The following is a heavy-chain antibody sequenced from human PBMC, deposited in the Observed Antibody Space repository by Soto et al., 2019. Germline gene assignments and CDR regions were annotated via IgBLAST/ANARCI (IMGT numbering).Heavy chain of an antibody. J-gene: IGHJ4*02. Sequence: QVQLVESGGGVVQPGRSLRLSCASSGFTFSNYAMHWVRQAPGKGLEWVAVISFDGSNKYYADSVKARFTISRDNSENTLYLQMDSLTAEDTAMYYCARDGRSLIHRGYHFGFWGQGTLVTVSS. CDR1: GFTFSNYA. CDR3: ARDGRSLIHRGYHFGF. CDR2: ISFDGSNK. V-gene: IGHV3-30-3*01. D-gene: IGHD1-1*01.